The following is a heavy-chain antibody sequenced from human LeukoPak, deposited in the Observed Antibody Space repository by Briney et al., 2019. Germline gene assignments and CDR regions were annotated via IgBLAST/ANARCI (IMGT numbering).Heavy chain of an antibody. J-gene: IGHJ4*02. Sequence: PSETLSLTCTVSGYSISSVYYWGWIRQPPGKGLEWIGSIYHSRNTYYNPSLKSRVTISVDTSKNQFSLNLSSVTAADTAVYYCARDYRAITMVRGVINYFDYWGQGTLVTVSS. CDR2: IYHSRNT. V-gene: IGHV4-38-2*02. CDR1: GYSISSVYY. CDR3: ARDYRAITMVRGVINYFDY. D-gene: IGHD3-10*01.